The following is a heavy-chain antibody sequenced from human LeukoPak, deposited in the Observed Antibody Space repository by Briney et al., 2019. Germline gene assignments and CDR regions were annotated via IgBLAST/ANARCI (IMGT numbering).Heavy chain of an antibody. CDR2: INPSGGST. D-gene: IGHD6-13*01. Sequence: ASVKVSCKASGYTFTSYYMHWVRQAPGQGLEWMGIINPSGGSTSYAQKFQGRVTMTRDTSTSTVYMELSSLRSEDTAVYYCARDPSSSWYVGAFGYWGQGTLVTVSS. V-gene: IGHV1-46*01. J-gene: IGHJ4*02. CDR1: GYTFTSYY. CDR3: ARDPSSSWYVGAFGY.